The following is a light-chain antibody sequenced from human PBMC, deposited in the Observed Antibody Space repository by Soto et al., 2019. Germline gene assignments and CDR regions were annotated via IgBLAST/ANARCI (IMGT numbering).Light chain of an antibody. CDR2: WAS. Sequence: DIVMTQSPDSLAVSLGERATINCKSSQSVLYSSNNKNYLAWYQQKPGQPPKLLIYWASTRESGVPDRFSGSGSGTDFNLTISSLQAEDVAVYYCQPYYSTPLTFGGGTKVEIQ. CDR1: QSVLYSSNNKNY. V-gene: IGKV4-1*01. CDR3: QPYYSTPLT. J-gene: IGKJ4*01.